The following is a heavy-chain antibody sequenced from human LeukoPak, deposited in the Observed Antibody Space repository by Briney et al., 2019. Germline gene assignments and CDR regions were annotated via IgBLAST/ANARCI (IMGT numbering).Heavy chain of an antibody. J-gene: IGHJ2*01. CDR3: ARTTGPAHYWYFDL. Sequence: PLETLSLTCTVSGGSISSYYWSWIRQPAGKGLEWIGRIYTSGSTNYNPSLKSRVTMSVDTSKNQFSLKLSSVTAADTAVYYCARTTGPAHYWYFDLWGRGTLVTVSS. D-gene: IGHD1-14*01. CDR1: GGSISSYY. CDR2: IYTSGST. V-gene: IGHV4-4*07.